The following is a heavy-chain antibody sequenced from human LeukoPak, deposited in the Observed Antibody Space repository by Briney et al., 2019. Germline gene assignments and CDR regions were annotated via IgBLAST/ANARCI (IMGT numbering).Heavy chain of an antibody. V-gene: IGHV4-30-4*01. D-gene: IGHD3-10*01. CDR1: GGSISSRDYC. CDR2: IYYSGST. CDR3: ARGIYGSGSSYLHY. J-gene: IGHJ4*02. Sequence: SQTLSLTCTVSGGSISSRDYCWSWIRQPPGKGLEWIGYIYYSGSTYYNPSLKSRLTISIDTSKNQFSLRLSSVTAADTAVYYCARGIYGSGSSYLHYWGQGTLVTVSS.